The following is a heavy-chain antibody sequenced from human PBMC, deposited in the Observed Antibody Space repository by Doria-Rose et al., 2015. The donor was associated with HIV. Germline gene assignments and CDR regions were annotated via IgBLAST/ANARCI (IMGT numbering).Heavy chain of an antibody. V-gene: IGHV3-15*04. D-gene: IGHD2-8*01. CDR3: ATDLEWWAPHGVFDI. CDR1: GLTFNSAW. J-gene: IGHJ3*02. CDR2: IESKTDGGAT. Sequence: VQLVESGGGLVKPGGSLRLSCAASGLTFNSAWMSWVRQAPGKGLEWVGRIESKTDGGATDYAAPVKGRFFISRDDSKDTLYLQMNSLRTEDTAVYCCATDLEWWAPHGVFDIWGQGTMVTVSS.